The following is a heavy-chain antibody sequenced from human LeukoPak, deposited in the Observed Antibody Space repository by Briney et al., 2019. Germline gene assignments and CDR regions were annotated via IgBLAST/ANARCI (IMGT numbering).Heavy chain of an antibody. V-gene: IGHV1-69*06. D-gene: IGHD2-2*01. CDR1: GGTFSSYA. CDR3: ARGDIVVVPAATAGWFDP. Sequence: GASVKVSCKASGGTFSSYAISWVRQAPGQGLEWMGGIIPIFGTANYAQKFQGRVTITADKSTSTAYMELSSLRSEGTAVYYCARGDIVVVPAATAGWFDPWGQGTLVTVSS. J-gene: IGHJ5*02. CDR2: IIPIFGTA.